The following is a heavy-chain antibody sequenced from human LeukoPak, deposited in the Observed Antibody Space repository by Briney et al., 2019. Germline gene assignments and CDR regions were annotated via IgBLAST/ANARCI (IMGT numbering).Heavy chain of an antibody. Sequence: PSETLSLTCTVSGYSISSGYYWGWIRQPPGKGLEWIGSIYHSGSTYYNPSLKSRVTISVDTSKNQFSLRLSSVTAADTAVYYCARGTLYSGWSYYFDYWGQGSQVTVSS. CDR1: GYSISSGYY. CDR3: ARGTLYSGWSYYFDY. CDR2: IYHSGST. V-gene: IGHV4-38-2*02. J-gene: IGHJ4*02. D-gene: IGHD6-19*01.